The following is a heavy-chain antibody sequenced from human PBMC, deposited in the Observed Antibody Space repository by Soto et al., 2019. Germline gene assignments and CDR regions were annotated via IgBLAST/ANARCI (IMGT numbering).Heavy chain of an antibody. Sequence: EVQLLESGGGLVQPGGSLRLSCAASGFTFSTYTMSWVRQSPGKGLEWVARISGSGNSKYYADSVKGRFTISRDNSKNTLYLQVNSPRADDTAIYYCATTLYSNSVPPEGYWGQGTLVTVSS. J-gene: IGHJ4*02. CDR1: GFTFSTYT. V-gene: IGHV3-23*01. CDR2: ISGSGNSK. D-gene: IGHD4-4*01. CDR3: ATTLYSNSVPPEGY.